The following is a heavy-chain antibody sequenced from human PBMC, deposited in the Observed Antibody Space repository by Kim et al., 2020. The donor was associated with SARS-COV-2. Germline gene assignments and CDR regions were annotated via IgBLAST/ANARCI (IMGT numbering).Heavy chain of an antibody. CDR2: VSYDGKTQ. Sequence: LSLTCAASGFTFSSYGMHWVRQAPGKGLEWVAVVSYDGKTQYYVDSVKGRFTISRDNSKNTVYLQMNTLRVEDTAVYFCAKRAPYSGSHLFDIWGQGTMVIVSS. CDR3: AKRAPYSGSHLFDI. D-gene: IGHD1-26*01. V-gene: IGHV3-30*18. J-gene: IGHJ3*02. CDR1: GFTFSSYG.